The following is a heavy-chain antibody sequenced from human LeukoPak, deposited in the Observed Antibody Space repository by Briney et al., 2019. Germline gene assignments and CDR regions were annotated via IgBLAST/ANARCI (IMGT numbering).Heavy chain of an antibody. CDR2: MNDSGRT. D-gene: IGHD1-14*01. J-gene: IGHJ5*02. CDR1: DESLNGYY. V-gene: IGHV4-34*01. Sequence: SETLSLTCAVYDESLNGYYWSWIRQPPGKGLEWIGEMNDSGRTTYNPSLESRATILAERSKNQFSLKLASVTAADTAVYYCASGSWSRRFAPWGQGTLVTVSS. CDR3: ASGSWSRRFAP.